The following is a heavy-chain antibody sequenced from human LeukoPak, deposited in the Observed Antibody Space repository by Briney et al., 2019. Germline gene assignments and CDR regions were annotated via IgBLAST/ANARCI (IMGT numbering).Heavy chain of an antibody. D-gene: IGHD4-17*01. CDR1: GGSISSISSDY. J-gene: IGHJ4*02. CDR3: ARDSTTVRRIFDY. V-gene: IGHV4-39*07. CDR2: MFSSGST. Sequence: SETLSLTCTVSGGSISSISSDYWGWIRQPPGKGLEWLGSMFSSGSTYYNPSLKSRVTISVDTSKNQFSLKLSSVTAADTAVYYCARDSTTVRRIFDYWGQGTLVTVSS.